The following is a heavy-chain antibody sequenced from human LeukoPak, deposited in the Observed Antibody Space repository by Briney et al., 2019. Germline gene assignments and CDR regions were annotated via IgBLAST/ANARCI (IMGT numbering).Heavy chain of an antibody. V-gene: IGHV3-20*01. Sequence: GSLRLSCAASGFTFDDYGMSWVRQAPGKGLEWVCGIKWDGGSTGYADSVKGRFTISRDNAKNSLYLQMNSLRAEDTAFYCARDMGSGYFFAEGYWGQGTLVTVSS. CDR2: IKWDGGST. D-gene: IGHD3-22*01. J-gene: IGHJ4*02. CDR3: ARDMGSGYFFAEGY. CDR1: GFTFDDYG.